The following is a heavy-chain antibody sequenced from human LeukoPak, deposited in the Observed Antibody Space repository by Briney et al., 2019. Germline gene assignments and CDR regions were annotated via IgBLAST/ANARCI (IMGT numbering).Heavy chain of an antibody. CDR2: ISSSFNYL. Sequence: GGSLRLSCAASGFTFSSFSMSWVRQAPGKGLEWVSSISSSFNYLYYADSVKGRFTISRDNAKNSLYLQMNSLRAEDTAVYYCARVRRDGYYFDSWGQGTLVTVSS. J-gene: IGHJ4*02. V-gene: IGHV3-21*01. D-gene: IGHD5-24*01. CDR3: ARVRRDGYYFDS. CDR1: GFTFSSFS.